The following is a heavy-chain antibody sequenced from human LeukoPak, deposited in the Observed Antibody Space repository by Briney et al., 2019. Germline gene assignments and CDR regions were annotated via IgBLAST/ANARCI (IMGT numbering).Heavy chain of an antibody. J-gene: IGHJ4*02. CDR1: GGSISSYY. V-gene: IGHV4-59*08. CDR2: IYYSGST. CDR3: ATMAAAGGGYYFDY. Sequence: SETLSLTCTVSGGSISSYYWSWIRQPPGKGLEWIGYIYYSGSTNYNPSLKSRVTISVDTSKNQFSLRLSSVTAADTAVYYCATMAAAGGGYYFDYWGQGTLVTVSS. D-gene: IGHD6-13*01.